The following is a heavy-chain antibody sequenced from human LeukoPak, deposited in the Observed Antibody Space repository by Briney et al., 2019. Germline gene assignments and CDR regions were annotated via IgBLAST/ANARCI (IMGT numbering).Heavy chain of an antibody. D-gene: IGHD6-13*01. J-gene: IGHJ4*02. V-gene: IGHV3-21*01. CDR3: ARFKQQLKKYYFDY. CDR1: GFSFSSYN. Sequence: GGSLRLSCEASGFSFSSYNMDWVRQTPGKVLEWISSITTSSTYTFYADSVKGRFTISRDNARNSLYLQMNSLRAEDTAVYYCARFKQQLKKYYFDYWGQGTLVTVSS. CDR2: ITTSSTYT.